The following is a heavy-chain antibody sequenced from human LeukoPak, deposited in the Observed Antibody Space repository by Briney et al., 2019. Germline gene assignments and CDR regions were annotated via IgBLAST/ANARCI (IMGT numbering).Heavy chain of an antibody. V-gene: IGHV4-59*01. CDR3: ARDGDYGDYRVAFDI. D-gene: IGHD4-17*01. CDR2: IYYSGST. J-gene: IGHJ3*02. Sequence: SETLSLTCTVSGGSIKNYYWSWIRQPPGKGLDWSGYIYYSGSTNYNPSLKSRVTISVDTAKNKFSLKLISVTAADTAVYYCARDGDYGDYRVAFDIWGQGTMVTVSS. CDR1: GGSIKNYY.